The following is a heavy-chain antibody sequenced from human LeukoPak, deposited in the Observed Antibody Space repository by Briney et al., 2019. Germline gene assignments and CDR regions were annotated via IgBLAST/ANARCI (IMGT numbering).Heavy chain of an antibody. D-gene: IGHD3-3*01. CDR2: INPNSGGT. CDR1: GYTLTGYY. V-gene: IGHV1-2*06. Sequence: ASVKVSCKASGYTLTGYYMHWVRQAPGQGLEWMGRINPNSGGTNYAQKFQGRVTMTRDTSISTAYMELSSLRSEDTAVYYCATRTIFGVDAFDIWGQGTMVTVSS. J-gene: IGHJ3*02. CDR3: ATRTIFGVDAFDI.